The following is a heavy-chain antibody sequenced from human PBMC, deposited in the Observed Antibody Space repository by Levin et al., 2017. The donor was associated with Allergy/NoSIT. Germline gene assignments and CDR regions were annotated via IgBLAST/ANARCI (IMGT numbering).Heavy chain of an antibody. CDR3: ARESGSYYRYFDY. D-gene: IGHD3-10*01. Sequence: GGSLRLSCAASGFTFSSYGMHWVRQAPGKGLEWVAVIWYDGSNKYYADSVKGRFTIPRDNSKNTLYLQMNSLRAEDTAVYYCARESGSYYRYFDYWGQGTLVTVSS. V-gene: IGHV3-33*01. CDR2: IWYDGSNK. J-gene: IGHJ4*02. CDR1: GFTFSSYG.